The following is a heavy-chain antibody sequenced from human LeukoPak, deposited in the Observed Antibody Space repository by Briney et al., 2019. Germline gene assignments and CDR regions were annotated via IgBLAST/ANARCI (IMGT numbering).Heavy chain of an antibody. Sequence: ASVKVSCKASGYTFTSYDINWVRQATGQGLEWMGWMNPHSVNTVYAQKFQGRVTMTRNTSISTAYMDLSSLRSEDTAVYYCARGYYDSSGSYFDYWGQGTLVTVSS. CDR2: MNPHSVNT. V-gene: IGHV1-8*01. J-gene: IGHJ4*02. D-gene: IGHD3-22*01. CDR3: ARGYYDSSGSYFDY. CDR1: GYTFTSYD.